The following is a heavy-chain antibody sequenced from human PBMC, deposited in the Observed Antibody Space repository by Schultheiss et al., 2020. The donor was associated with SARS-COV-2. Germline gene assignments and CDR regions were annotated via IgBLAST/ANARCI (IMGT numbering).Heavy chain of an antibody. J-gene: IGHJ4*02. V-gene: IGHV4-59*12. Sequence: SETLSLTCTVSGGSISSYYWSWIRQPPGKGLEWIGYIYYSGSTYYNPSLKSRVTISVDTSKNQFSLKLSSVTAADTAVYYCARDELTEGRYCSGGSCHDGYWGQGTLVTVSS. CDR2: IYYSGST. D-gene: IGHD2-15*01. CDR1: GGSISSYY. CDR3: ARDELTEGRYCSGGSCHDGY.